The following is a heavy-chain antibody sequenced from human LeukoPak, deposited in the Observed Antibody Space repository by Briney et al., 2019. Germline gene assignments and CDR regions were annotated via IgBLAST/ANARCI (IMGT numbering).Heavy chain of an antibody. CDR3: ARAYGSGSYPTYYYYCMDV. CDR2: IIPIFGTA. J-gene: IGHJ6*03. V-gene: IGHV1-69*13. CDR1: GGTFSSYA. D-gene: IGHD3-10*01. Sequence: SVKVSCKASGGTFSSYAISWVRQAPGQGLEWMGGIIPIFGTANYAQKFQGRVTITADESTSTAYMELSSLRSEDTTVYYCARAYGSGSYPTYYYYCMDVWGKGTTVTVSS.